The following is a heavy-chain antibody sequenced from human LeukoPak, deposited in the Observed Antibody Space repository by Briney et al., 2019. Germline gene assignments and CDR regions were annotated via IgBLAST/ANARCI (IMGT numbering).Heavy chain of an antibody. D-gene: IGHD3-22*01. CDR2: IIPIFGTA. Sequence: SVKVSCKASGYTFTSYDINWVRQATGQGLEWMGGIIPIFGTANYAQKFQGRVTITADESTSTAYMELSSLRSEDTAVYYCARDSSGYYYAGPYFQHWGQGTLVTVSS. CDR1: GYTFTSYD. CDR3: ARDSSGYYYAGPYFQH. J-gene: IGHJ1*01. V-gene: IGHV1-69*13.